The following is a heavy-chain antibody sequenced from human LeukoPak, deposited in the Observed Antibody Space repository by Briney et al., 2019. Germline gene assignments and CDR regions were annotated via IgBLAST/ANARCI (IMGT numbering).Heavy chain of an antibody. CDR3: ASDLPYCSGGSCRTTSDY. V-gene: IGHV4-4*07. D-gene: IGHD2-15*01. Sequence: SETLSLTCTVSGGPISSYYWSWIRQPAGKGLEWIGRIYTSGSTNYNPSLKSRVTMSVDTSKDQFSLKLSSVTAADTAVYYCASDLPYCSGGSCRTTSDYWGQGTLVTVSS. CDR2: IYTSGST. CDR1: GGPISSYY. J-gene: IGHJ4*02.